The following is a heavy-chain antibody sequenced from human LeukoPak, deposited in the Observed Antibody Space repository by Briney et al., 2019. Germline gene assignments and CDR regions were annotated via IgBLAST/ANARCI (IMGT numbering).Heavy chain of an antibody. J-gene: IGHJ4*02. CDR2: IYYSGST. Sequence: SETLSLTCTVSGGSISSGDYYWSWIRQPPGKGLEWIGYIYYSGSTYYHPSLKSRVTISVDTSKNQFSLKLSSVTAADTAVYYCASLRGSYDFWSGSFFDYWGQGTLVTGSS. CDR3: ASLRGSYDFWSGSFFDY. V-gene: IGHV4-30-4*08. D-gene: IGHD3-3*01. CDR1: GGSISSGDYY.